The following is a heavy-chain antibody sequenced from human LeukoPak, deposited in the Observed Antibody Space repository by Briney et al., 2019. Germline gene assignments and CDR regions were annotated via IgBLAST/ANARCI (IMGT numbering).Heavy chain of an antibody. D-gene: IGHD2-21*02. J-gene: IGHJ3*02. CDR1: GGSINSYF. V-gene: IGHV4-59*01. CDR2: IYYSGST. Sequence: SETLSLTCTVSGGSINSYFWSWIRQPPGKGLEWIGYIYYSGSTNYNPSLKSRVTISVDTPKTQFSLKLSSVTAADTPVFTCAGGCCGDGYTGSERDAFDIWGQGTMVTVSS. CDR3: AGGCCGDGYTGSERDAFDI.